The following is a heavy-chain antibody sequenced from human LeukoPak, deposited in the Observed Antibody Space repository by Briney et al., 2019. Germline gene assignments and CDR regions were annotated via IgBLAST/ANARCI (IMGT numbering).Heavy chain of an antibody. V-gene: IGHV3-23*01. CDR1: GFSISNSA. CDR2: IVASSGST. D-gene: IGHD1-1*01. Sequence: GGSLRLSCAASGFSISNSAMSWVRQAPGKGLEWVSLIVASSGSTYYGDSVKGRFTISRDNSKNTLYLQMNSLRAEDTATYYCAKPRAMTTGVGRYFDLWGRGTLVTVSS. J-gene: IGHJ2*01. CDR3: AKPRAMTTGVGRYFDL.